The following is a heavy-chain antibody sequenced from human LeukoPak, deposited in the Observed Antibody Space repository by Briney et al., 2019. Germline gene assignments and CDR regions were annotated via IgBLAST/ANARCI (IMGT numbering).Heavy chain of an antibody. CDR3: ATLKGVRGVISPKFDY. V-gene: IGHV3-21*01. Sequence: PGGSLRLSCAASGFTFSSYSMNWVRQAPGKGLEWVSSISSSSSYIYYADSVKGRFTISRDNAKNSLYLQMNSLRAEDTAVYYCATLKGVRGVISPKFDYWGQGTLVTVSS. CDR2: ISSSSSYI. CDR1: GFTFSSYS. J-gene: IGHJ4*02. D-gene: IGHD3-10*01.